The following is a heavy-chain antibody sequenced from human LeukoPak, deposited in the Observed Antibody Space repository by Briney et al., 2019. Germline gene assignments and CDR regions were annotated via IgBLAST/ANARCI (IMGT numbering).Heavy chain of an antibody. CDR1: GFTFSSYG. Sequence: GGSLRLSCAASGFTFSSYGMHWVRQAPGKGLEGVAVIWYDGSNKYYADSVKGRFTISRDNSKNTLYLQMNSLRAEDTAVYYCARDRQASGSYLNYWGQGTLVTVSS. J-gene: IGHJ4*02. CDR2: IWYDGSNK. D-gene: IGHD1-26*01. V-gene: IGHV3-33*01. CDR3: ARDRQASGSYLNY.